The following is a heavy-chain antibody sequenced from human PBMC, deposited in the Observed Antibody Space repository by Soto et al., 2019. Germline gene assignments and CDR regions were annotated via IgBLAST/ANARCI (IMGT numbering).Heavy chain of an antibody. CDR2: INPNSGGT. V-gene: IGHV1-2*04. CDR1: GYTFTGYY. D-gene: IGHD2-2*01. CDR3: ARGERFVVVPAAMNYYYGMDV. J-gene: IGHJ6*02. Sequence: VKVSCKASGYTFTGYYMHWVRQAPGQGLEWMGWINPNSGGTNYAQKFQGWVTMTRDTSISTAYMELSRLRSDDTAVYYCARGERFVVVPAAMNYYYGMDVWGQGTTVTVSS.